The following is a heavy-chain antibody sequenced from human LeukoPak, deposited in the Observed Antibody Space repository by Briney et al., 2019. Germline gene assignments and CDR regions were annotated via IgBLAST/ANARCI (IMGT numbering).Heavy chain of an antibody. Sequence: GGSLRLSCAASGFTFSSYSMNWVRQAPGKGLEWVSSISSSSSYICYADSVKGRFTISRDNAKNSLYLQMNSLRAEDTAVYYCARGGGWSGYPNAFDIWGQGTMVTVSS. D-gene: IGHD3-3*01. CDR2: ISSSSSYI. CDR1: GFTFSSYS. J-gene: IGHJ3*02. CDR3: ARGGGWSGYPNAFDI. V-gene: IGHV3-21*01.